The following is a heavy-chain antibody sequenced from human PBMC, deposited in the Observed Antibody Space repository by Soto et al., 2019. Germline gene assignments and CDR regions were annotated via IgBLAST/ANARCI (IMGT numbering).Heavy chain of an antibody. CDR2: INPSGGST. D-gene: IGHD2-2*01. Sequence: ASVKVSCKASGYTFTSYYMHWLRQAPGQGLEWMGIINPSGGSTSYAQKIQGRVTMTRDTSTSTVYMELSSLRSEDTAVYYCAWAMNYYYYGMDVWGQGTTVTVSS. CDR1: GYTFTSYY. J-gene: IGHJ6*02. CDR3: AWAMNYYYYGMDV. V-gene: IGHV1-46*01.